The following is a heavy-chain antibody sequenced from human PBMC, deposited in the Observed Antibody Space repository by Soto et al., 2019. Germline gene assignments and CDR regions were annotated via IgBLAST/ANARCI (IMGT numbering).Heavy chain of an antibody. CDR3: VREAPCSNGVCQFDY. D-gene: IGHD2-8*01. CDR2: ISSSGSTI. V-gene: IGHV3-48*03. Sequence: EVQLVESGGGLVQPGGSLRLSCAASGFTFSPYVMSWVRQAPGKGLEWISYISSSGSTIHYADSVKGRFSISRDNAKKSLFLQMNSLRAEDTAVYYCVREAPCSNGVCQFDYWGRGTLVTVSS. J-gene: IGHJ4*02. CDR1: GFTFSPYV.